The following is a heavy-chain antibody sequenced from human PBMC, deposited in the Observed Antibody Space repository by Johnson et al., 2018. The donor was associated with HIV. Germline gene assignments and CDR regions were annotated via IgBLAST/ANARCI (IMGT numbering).Heavy chain of an antibody. J-gene: IGHJ3*01. Sequence: VESGGGVVQPGRSLRLSCAASGFTFSSYAMHWVRQAPGKGLEWVAVISYDAKNKYYADSVKGRVTISRDDSKNTLYLQMNSLRAEDTAVYYCAKDTIDGVKGDSLMWGQGTMVTVSS. CDR2: ISYDAKNK. D-gene: IGHD3-9*01. V-gene: IGHV3-30*04. CDR1: GFTFSSYA. CDR3: AKDTIDGVKGDSLM.